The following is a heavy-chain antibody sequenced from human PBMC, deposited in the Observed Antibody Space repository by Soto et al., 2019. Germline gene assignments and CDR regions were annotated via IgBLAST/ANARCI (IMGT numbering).Heavy chain of an antibody. CDR2: IYHSGSN. Sequence: LSLTCAVSGGSISSGGYSWNWIRQPPGKGLEWIGYIYHSGSNLYNPSLKSRVTISVDKSKNQFSLKLSSVTAADTAVYYCARDQLEGNWFDPWGQGTLVTVSS. J-gene: IGHJ5*02. D-gene: IGHD1-1*01. V-gene: IGHV4-30-2*01. CDR3: ARDQLEGNWFDP. CDR1: GGSISSGGYS.